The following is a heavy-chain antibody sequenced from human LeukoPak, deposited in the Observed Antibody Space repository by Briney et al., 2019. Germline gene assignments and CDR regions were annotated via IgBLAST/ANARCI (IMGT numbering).Heavy chain of an antibody. CDR1: GFTFSSYS. J-gene: IGHJ6*02. CDR3: ARDGSGSYSPYYYYGMDV. Sequence: GGSLRLSCAASGFTFSSYSMTWVRQPPGKGREWVSYIISSSSTIYYADSVKGRFTISRDNAKNSLYLQMNSLRDEDTAVYYCARDGSGSYSPYYYYGMDVWGQGTTVTVSS. CDR2: IISSSSTI. D-gene: IGHD3-10*01. V-gene: IGHV3-48*02.